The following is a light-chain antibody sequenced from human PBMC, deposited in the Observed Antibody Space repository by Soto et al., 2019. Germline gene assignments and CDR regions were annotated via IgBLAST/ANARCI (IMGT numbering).Light chain of an antibody. Sequence: IVCTQSPYALSLSPGESATLSCRASQSVRSSYLAWYQQTPGQTPRLLIYAASSRATGIPDRFSGSGSGTDFSLTISRLEAEDFAVYYCQQYGTSLFSFGPGTKVDIK. CDR3: QQYGTSLFS. J-gene: IGKJ3*01. CDR1: QSVRSSY. V-gene: IGKV3-20*01. CDR2: AAS.